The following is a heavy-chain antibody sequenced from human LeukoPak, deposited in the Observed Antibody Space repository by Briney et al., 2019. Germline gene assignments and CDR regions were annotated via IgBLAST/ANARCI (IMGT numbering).Heavy chain of an antibody. CDR3: ARVASSGNDAFDI. CDR1: GGSFSSSA. D-gene: IGHD3-10*01. J-gene: IGHJ3*02. Sequence: SVKVSCKAFGGSFSSSAVSWVRQAPGQGLECLGGVIPSLGTGNYPRKFRGRVTISVDDSTNTAYMELSSLTSDDTAVYYCARVASSGNDAFDIWGQGTMVTVSS. CDR2: VIPSLGTG. V-gene: IGHV1-69*13.